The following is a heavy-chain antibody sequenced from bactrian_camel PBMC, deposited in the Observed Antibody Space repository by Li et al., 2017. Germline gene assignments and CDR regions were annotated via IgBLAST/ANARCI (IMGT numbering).Heavy chain of an antibody. Sequence: VQLVESGGGLVQPGGSLRLSCAASGFTFSSYDMSWVRQAPGKGLEWVASINGGGGSTIYADSVKGRFTISRDNAANTLYLQMNNLYPEGSGIYYCVAHRLVSGMCPSLRWGTFGQGTQVTVS. CDR2: INGGGGST. D-gene: IGHD3*01. V-gene: IGHV3S42*01. J-gene: IGHJ4*01. CDR1: GFTFSSYD.